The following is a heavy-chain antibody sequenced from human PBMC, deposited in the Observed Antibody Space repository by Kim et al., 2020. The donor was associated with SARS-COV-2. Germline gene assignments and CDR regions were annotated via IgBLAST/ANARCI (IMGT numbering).Heavy chain of an antibody. D-gene: IGHD3-10*01. CDR1: GYTFTSYD. CDR2: MNPNSGNT. Sequence: ASVKVSCKASGYTFTSYDINWVRQATGQGLEWMGWMNPNSGNTGYAQKFQGRVTMTRNTSISTAYMELSSLRSEDTAVYYCASQSPRWFREDYYYYMDVGGKGTTVNVSS. CDR3: ASQSPRWFREDYYYYMDV. J-gene: IGHJ6*03. V-gene: IGHV1-8*01.